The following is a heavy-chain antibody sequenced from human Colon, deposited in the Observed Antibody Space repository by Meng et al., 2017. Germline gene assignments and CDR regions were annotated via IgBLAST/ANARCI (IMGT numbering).Heavy chain of an antibody. V-gene: IGHV4-34*02. CDR1: GESFSGYY. D-gene: IGHD3-9*01. J-gene: IGHJ4*02. Sequence: QGQRQQWGAGLLEPSETLSLTCAVYGESFSGYYWTWVRQPPGKGLEWVGEIHPSGSTYYSPSLQSRVTITLDTSKNQFSLTLSSMTAADTAVYYCARGVDWAKSGNFWGQGTLVTGSS. CDR3: ARGVDWAKSGNF. CDR2: IHPSGST.